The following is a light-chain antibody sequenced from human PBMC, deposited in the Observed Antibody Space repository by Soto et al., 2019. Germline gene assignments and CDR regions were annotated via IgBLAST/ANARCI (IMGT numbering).Light chain of an antibody. CDR3: QQYGSAPQT. V-gene: IGKV3-20*01. CDR2: DAS. Sequence: EIVLTQSPGTLSLSPGERATLSCRASQSVSSSYLAWYQQKPGQAPRLLIYDASSRATGIPDRFSGSGSGTDFTLTIIRLEPEDFSVYYCQQYGSAPQTFGQGNKVEIK. CDR1: QSVSSSY. J-gene: IGKJ1*01.